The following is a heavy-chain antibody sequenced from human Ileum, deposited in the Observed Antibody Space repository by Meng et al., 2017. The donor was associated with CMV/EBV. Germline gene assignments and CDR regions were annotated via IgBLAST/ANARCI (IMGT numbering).Heavy chain of an antibody. J-gene: IGHJ4*02. CDR1: GDSITSFY. V-gene: IGHV4-4*07. Sequence: QLQESGPGLVQPSETLSLTCTVSGDSITSFYWSWIRPPAGKALEWIGRIYHGGSTNYNPSLKSRVTLSVDTSKNQFSMRLTSVTAADTAVYYCARGPGGFGDFNFDYWGQGTLVTVSS. D-gene: IGHD3-16*01. CDR3: ARGPGGFGDFNFDY. CDR2: IYHGGST.